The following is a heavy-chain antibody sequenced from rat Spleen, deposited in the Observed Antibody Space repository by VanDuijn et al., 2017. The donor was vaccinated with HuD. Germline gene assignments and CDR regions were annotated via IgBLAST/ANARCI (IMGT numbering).Heavy chain of an antibody. V-gene: IGHV5-25*01. J-gene: IGHJ2*01. CDR1: GFTFSNYY. Sequence: EVQLVASGGGLVQPGRSMKLSCAALGFTFSNYYMAWVRQAPTKGLEWVASISTGGGNTYYRDSVKGRFTISRDNARSTLYLQMDSLRSEDSATYYCARHRYKRTVAAVDYWGQGVMVTVSS. CDR2: ISTGGGNT. D-gene: IGHD1-8*01. CDR3: ARHRYKRTVAAVDY.